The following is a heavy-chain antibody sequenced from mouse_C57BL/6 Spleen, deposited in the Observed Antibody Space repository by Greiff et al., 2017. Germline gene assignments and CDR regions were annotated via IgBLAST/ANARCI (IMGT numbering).Heavy chain of an antibody. Sequence: EVQLKESGGGLVQPGGSLSLSCAASGFTFTDYYMSWVRQPPGKALEWLGFIRNKANGYTTEYSASVKGRFTISRDNSQSILYLQMNALRAEDSATYYCARYDGSYYYAMDYWGQGTSVTVSS. CDR3: ARYDGSYYYAMDY. V-gene: IGHV7-3*01. D-gene: IGHD2-3*01. J-gene: IGHJ4*01. CDR1: GFTFTDYY. CDR2: IRNKANGYTT.